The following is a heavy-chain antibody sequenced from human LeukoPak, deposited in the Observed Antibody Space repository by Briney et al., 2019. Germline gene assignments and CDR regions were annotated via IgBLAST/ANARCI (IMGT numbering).Heavy chain of an antibody. CDR1: GGSFSGYY. V-gene: IGHV4-34*01. Sequence: SETLSLTCAVYGGSFSGYYWSWIRQPPGKGLEWIGEINHSGSTNYNPSLKSRVTISVDTSKNQFSLKLSSVTAADTAVYYCAREFRHYYDSSGYYSKDAFDIWAKGQWSPSLQ. D-gene: IGHD3-22*01. J-gene: IGHJ3*02. CDR3: AREFRHYYDSSGYYSKDAFDI. CDR2: INHSGST.